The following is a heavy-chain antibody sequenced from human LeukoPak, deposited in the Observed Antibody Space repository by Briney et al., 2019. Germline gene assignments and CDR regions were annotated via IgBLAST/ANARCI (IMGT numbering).Heavy chain of an antibody. CDR1: GFTFSDYY. Sequence: PGGSLRLSCAASGFTFSDYYMSWIRQAPGKGLEWIGYIYHSGSTYYNPSPKSRVTISVDRSKNQFSLKLSSVTAADTAVYYCARSSGYEPVPFDYWGQGTLVTVSS. CDR3: ARSSGYEPVPFDY. J-gene: IGHJ4*02. D-gene: IGHD5-12*01. V-gene: IGHV4-30-2*01. CDR2: IYHSGST.